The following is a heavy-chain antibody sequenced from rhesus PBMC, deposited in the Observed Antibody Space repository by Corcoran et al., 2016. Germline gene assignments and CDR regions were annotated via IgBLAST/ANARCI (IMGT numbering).Heavy chain of an antibody. V-gene: IGHV1-111*01. J-gene: IGHJ4*01. Sequence: EVQLVQSGAEVKKPGASVKISCKASGYTFTDYYLHWVRQAPGKGLEWIGRVGPEEGEAAYAQQFQDRVTITRDTSTDTAYMELSSLRSEDTAVYYCATLPDTATVDYWGQGVLVTVSS. CDR3: ATLPDTATVDY. CDR1: GYTFTDYY. D-gene: IGHD5-12*01. CDR2: VGPEEGEA.